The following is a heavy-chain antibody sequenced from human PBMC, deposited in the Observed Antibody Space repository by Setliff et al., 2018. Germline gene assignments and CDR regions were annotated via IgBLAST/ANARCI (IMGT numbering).Heavy chain of an antibody. CDR3: ARTFYYDVSDHSGDAFDI. V-gene: IGHV4-39*02. D-gene: IGHD3-16*01. Sequence: SETLSLTCTVSGGSISSSNYYWGWIRQPPGKGLEWIGSIYHRGSTYYNPSLKSRVTISVDTSNNHFSLNLRSVTAADTAVYFCARTFYYDVSDHSGDAFDIWGQGTLVTVSS. J-gene: IGHJ3*02. CDR1: GGSISSSNYY. CDR2: IYHRGST.